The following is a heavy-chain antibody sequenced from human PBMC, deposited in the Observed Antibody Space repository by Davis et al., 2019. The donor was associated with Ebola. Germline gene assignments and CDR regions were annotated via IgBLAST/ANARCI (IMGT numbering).Heavy chain of an antibody. Sequence: GESLKISCAASGFTFSSYAMSWVRQAPGKGLEWVSAISGSGGSTYYADSVKGRFTISRDNSKNTLYLQMNSLRAEDTAIYYCAKDKNYDFWSGYPHDAFDIWGQGTMVTDSS. CDR1: GFTFSSYA. J-gene: IGHJ3*02. V-gene: IGHV3-23*01. CDR2: ISGSGGST. CDR3: AKDKNYDFWSGYPHDAFDI. D-gene: IGHD3-3*01.